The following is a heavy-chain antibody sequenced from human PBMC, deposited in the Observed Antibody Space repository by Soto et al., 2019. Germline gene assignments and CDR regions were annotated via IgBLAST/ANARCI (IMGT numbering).Heavy chain of an antibody. D-gene: IGHD3-10*01. V-gene: IGHV4-59*08. CDR2: IDSSGGT. CDR1: DDSSSSYK. CDR3: VGQGFGRLHGLVDV. Sequence: QVQLQESGPGLVKPSETLSLTCTVSDDSSSSYKWSWIRQPPGRRLEWIGYIDSSGGTSYNPSLQSRVTRSVDTSTKQFSLKLSSVTAADTAVYYCVGQGFGRLHGLVDVWGQGTTVTVSS. J-gene: IGHJ6*02.